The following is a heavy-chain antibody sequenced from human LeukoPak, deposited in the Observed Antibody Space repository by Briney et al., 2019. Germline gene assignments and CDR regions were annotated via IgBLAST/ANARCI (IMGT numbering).Heavy chain of an antibody. D-gene: IGHD3-16*01. CDR1: GFTFSSYA. Sequence: GGSLRLSCAASGFTFSSYAMSWVRQAPGKGLEWVSAISGSGGSTYYADSVKGRFTISRDNAKNSLYLQMNNLRAEDTAVYYCAREASEYIWGTTYYFDYWGQGTLVTVSS. J-gene: IGHJ4*02. V-gene: IGHV3-23*01. CDR2: ISGSGGST. CDR3: AREASEYIWGTTYYFDY.